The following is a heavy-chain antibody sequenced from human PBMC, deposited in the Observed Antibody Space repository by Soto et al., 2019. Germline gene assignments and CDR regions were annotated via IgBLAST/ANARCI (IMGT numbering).Heavy chain of an antibody. Sequence: EVQLVESGGGLVQPGGSLKLACLASGFPLSDSAIHWVRKASGKGLEWVGRIRSKTNNYATTYGAPVRGRFTLSRDDSKNTPYLQMNNLESEDAAVYYCTRHAGGKVEHSFYYSFMDVWGKGTTVSV. CDR3: TRHAGGKVEHSFYYSFMDV. CDR2: IRSKTNNYAT. D-gene: IGHD2-15*01. V-gene: IGHV3-73*01. J-gene: IGHJ6*03. CDR1: GFPLSDSA.